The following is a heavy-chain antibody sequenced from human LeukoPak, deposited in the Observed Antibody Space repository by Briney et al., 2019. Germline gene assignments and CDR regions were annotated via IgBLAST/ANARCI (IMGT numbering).Heavy chain of an antibody. CDR3: TRRYYGSGSYYNWFDP. J-gene: IGHJ5*02. CDR1: GYSFTSYW. CDR2: IYPGDSDT. V-gene: IGHV5-51*01. D-gene: IGHD3-10*01. Sequence: PGESLKISCKGSGYSFTSYWIGWVRQMPGKGLEWMGIIYPGDSDTRYSPSFQGQVTISADKSISTAYLQWSSLKASDTAMYYCTRRYYGSGSYYNWFDPWGQGTLVTVSS.